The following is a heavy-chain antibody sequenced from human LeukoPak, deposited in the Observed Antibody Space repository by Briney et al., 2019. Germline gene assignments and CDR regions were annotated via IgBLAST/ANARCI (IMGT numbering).Heavy chain of an antibody. D-gene: IGHD3-3*01. CDR2: IYYSGST. CDR3: ARALHIWSGWNRAFDI. Sequence: SETLSLTCTVSGGSISSSSYYWGWIRQPPGKGLEWIGSIYYSGSTYYNPSLKSRVTMSVDTSKNQFSLTLSSVTAADTAVYYCARALHIWSGWNRAFDIWGQGTMVTVSS. V-gene: IGHV4-39*07. J-gene: IGHJ3*02. CDR1: GGSISSSSYY.